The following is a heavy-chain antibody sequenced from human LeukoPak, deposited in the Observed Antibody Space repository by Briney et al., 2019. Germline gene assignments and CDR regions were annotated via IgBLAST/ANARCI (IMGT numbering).Heavy chain of an antibody. Sequence: SEKVSRKASVYTFSSHGITWVRQAPGQGLEWMGWISVYNGNTKYAQKFQDRVNMTTDTSTSTAHMELGSLTSDDTAVYYCARGFIHPHYWGQGTLVTVSS. CDR2: ISVYNGNT. J-gene: IGHJ4*02. V-gene: IGHV1-18*01. CDR3: ARGFIHPHY. D-gene: IGHD3-16*01. CDR1: VYTFSSHG.